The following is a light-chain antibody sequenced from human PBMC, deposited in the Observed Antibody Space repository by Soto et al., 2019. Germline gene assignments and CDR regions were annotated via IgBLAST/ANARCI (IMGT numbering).Light chain of an antibody. Sequence: QSALTQPASVSGSPGQSITISCTGTSSDVDGYNYVSWYQQHPGKAPKLMIYEVSNRPSGVSNRFSGSKSGNTASLTISGLQAEDEADYYCSSYTSSYVFGTGTKLTVL. CDR1: SSDVDGYNY. J-gene: IGLJ1*01. CDR2: EVS. CDR3: SSYTSSYV. V-gene: IGLV2-14*01.